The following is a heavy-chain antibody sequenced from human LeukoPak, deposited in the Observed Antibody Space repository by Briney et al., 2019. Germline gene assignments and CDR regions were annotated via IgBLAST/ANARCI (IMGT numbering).Heavy chain of an antibody. J-gene: IGHJ6*02. CDR3: ARSAPSSYYYYGMDV. CDR2: IYSSGGT. V-gene: IGHV4-61*02. Sequence: SETMSLTCTVSGASVSSGQSYWSWIRQPAGKGLEWIGRIYSSGGTSYNPSLKSRVIISVDTSKNPFSLNLSSVTAADTAVYYCARSAPSSYYYYGMDVWGQGTPVTVSS. D-gene: IGHD5/OR15-5a*01. CDR1: GASVSSGQSY.